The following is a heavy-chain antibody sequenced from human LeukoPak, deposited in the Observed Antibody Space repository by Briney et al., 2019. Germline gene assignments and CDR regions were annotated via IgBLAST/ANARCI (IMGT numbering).Heavy chain of an antibody. V-gene: IGHV3-23*01. CDR2: ISGSGGST. Sequence: GGSLRLSCAASGFTFNTYGMNWVRQAPGKGLEWVSAISGSGGSTYYADSVKGRFTISRDNSKNTLCLQMHSLRAEDTAVYYCAGRGSGSYFDYWGQGTLVTVSS. CDR1: GFTFNTYG. D-gene: IGHD3-10*01. CDR3: AGRGSGSYFDY. J-gene: IGHJ4*02.